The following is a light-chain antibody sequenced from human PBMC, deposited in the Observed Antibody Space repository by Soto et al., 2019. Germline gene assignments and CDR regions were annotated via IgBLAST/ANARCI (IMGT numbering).Light chain of an antibody. J-gene: IGKJ5*01. Sequence: EIVLTQSPGTLSLSPGERATLSCRASQSVSSGYLAWYQQKPGQAPRLLIIGASTRAPGIPDRFSGSGSGTDFTLTIISLEPEDFAVYYCQQHSNWPPITFGQGTRLEIK. CDR3: QQHSNWPPIT. V-gene: IGKV3-11*01. CDR2: GAS. CDR1: QSVSSGY.